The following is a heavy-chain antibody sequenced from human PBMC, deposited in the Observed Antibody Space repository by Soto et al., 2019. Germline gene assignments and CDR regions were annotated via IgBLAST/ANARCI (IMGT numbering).Heavy chain of an antibody. D-gene: IGHD3-10*01. V-gene: IGHV3-48*02. CDR1: GFTFSSYS. J-gene: IGHJ6*02. CDR2: ISSSSGTI. CDR3: RGRDV. Sequence: EVQLVESGGGLVQPGGSLRLSCTGSGFTFSSYSMNWVRQAPGKGLEWVSHISSSSGTIYYADSVRGRFTISRDNAKNSLYLQMNSLRDEDTAVYFCRGRDVWGQGTTSPSP.